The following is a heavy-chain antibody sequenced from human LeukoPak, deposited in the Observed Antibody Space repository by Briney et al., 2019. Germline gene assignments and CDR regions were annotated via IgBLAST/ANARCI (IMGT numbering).Heavy chain of an antibody. J-gene: IGHJ1*01. Sequence: GGSLRLSCAASGFTFSSYAMHWVRQAPGKGLEWVAVIPYDGSNKYYADSVKGRFTISRDNSKNTLYLQMNSLRAEDTAVYYCARGSSSWYKGYFQHWGQGTLVTVSS. CDR1: GFTFSSYA. V-gene: IGHV3-30-3*01. CDR3: ARGSSSWYKGYFQH. CDR2: IPYDGSNK. D-gene: IGHD6-13*01.